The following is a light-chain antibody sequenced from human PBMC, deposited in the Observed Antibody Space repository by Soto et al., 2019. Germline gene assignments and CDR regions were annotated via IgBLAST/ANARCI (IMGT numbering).Light chain of an antibody. J-gene: IGKJ2*01. V-gene: IGKV4-1*01. Sequence: DIVVTQSPESLSVSLGERATIRCKSSHSVLYGRNNKHYLAWYQQKAGQSPKLLIYWASTREPGVPDRFSGSGSGTDFTLTISSLQAEDVAIYYYQQYYDNPYSFGQGTKLEIK. CDR3: QQYYDNPYS. CDR1: HSVLYGRNNKHY. CDR2: WAS.